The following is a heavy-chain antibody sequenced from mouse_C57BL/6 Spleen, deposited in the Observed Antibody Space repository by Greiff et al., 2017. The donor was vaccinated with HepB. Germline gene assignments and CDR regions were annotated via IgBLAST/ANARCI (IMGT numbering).Heavy chain of an antibody. CDR3: TRGGYYGSRIYAMDY. V-gene: IGHV1-63*01. CDR1: GYTFTNYW. D-gene: IGHD1-1*01. CDR2: IYPGGGYT. J-gene: IGHJ4*01. Sequence: QVQLQQSGAELVRPGTSVKMSCKASGYTFTNYWIGWAKQRPGHGLEWIGDIYPGGGYTNYNEKFKGKATLTADKSSSTAYMQFSSLTSEDSAIYYCTRGGYYGSRIYAMDYWGQGTSVTVSS.